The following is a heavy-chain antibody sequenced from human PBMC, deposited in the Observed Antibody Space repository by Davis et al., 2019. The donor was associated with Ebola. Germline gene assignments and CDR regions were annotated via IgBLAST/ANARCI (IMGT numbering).Heavy chain of an antibody. CDR1: GGTFSSYA. CDR2: IIPIFGTA. D-gene: IGHD6-19*01. V-gene: IGHV1-69*13. Sequence: SVKVSCKASGGTFSSYAISWVRQAPGQGLEWMGGIIPIFGTANYAQKFQGRVTITADESTSTAYMELSSLRSEDTAVYYCARDLTAGYSSGWYRFDYWGQGTLVTVSS. CDR3: ARDLTAGYSSGWYRFDY. J-gene: IGHJ4*02.